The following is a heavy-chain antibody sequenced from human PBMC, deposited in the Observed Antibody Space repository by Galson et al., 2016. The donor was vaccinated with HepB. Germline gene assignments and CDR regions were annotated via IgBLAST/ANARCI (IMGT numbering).Heavy chain of an antibody. J-gene: IGHJ4*02. CDR1: GFSLRNHW. CDR2: INQDGSVE. CDR3: ARIAADGSTFDY. Sequence: SLRLSCAASGFSLRNHWMSWVRQAPGKGLEWVANINQDGSVEKYVDSVKGRFTIFKDNAKNSLYLQLNSLSAEDKAMFYCARIAADGSTFDYWGQGTLVTVAS. D-gene: IGHD6-13*01. V-gene: IGHV3-7*03.